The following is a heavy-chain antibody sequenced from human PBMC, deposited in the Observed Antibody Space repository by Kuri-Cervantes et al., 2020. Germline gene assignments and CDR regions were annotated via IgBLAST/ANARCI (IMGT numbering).Heavy chain of an antibody. CDR2: ISGSGGST. J-gene: IGHJ4*02. CDR1: GFIFSNYA. D-gene: IGHD3-9*01. Sequence: GESLKISCAASGFIFSNYAMSWVRQAPGKGLEWVSAISGSGGSTYYADSVKGRFTISRDNSKTTLYLQMNSLRAEDTAVYYCAKSYYDILTGLDYWGQGTLVTVSS. CDR3: AKSYYDILTGLDY. V-gene: IGHV3-23*01.